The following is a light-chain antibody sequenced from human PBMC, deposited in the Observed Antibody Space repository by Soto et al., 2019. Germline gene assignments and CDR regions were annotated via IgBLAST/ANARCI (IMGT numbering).Light chain of an antibody. CDR3: SSYTSSSTYV. Sequence: VLTQPASVSGSPGQSITISCTGTSSVVGNYNYVSWYQQHPGKAPKLMIYDVSNRPSGVSNRFSGSKSGNTASLTISGLQVEDEADYYCSSYTSSSTYVFGTGTKVTVL. J-gene: IGLJ1*01. CDR2: DVS. CDR1: SSVVGNYNY. V-gene: IGLV2-14*01.